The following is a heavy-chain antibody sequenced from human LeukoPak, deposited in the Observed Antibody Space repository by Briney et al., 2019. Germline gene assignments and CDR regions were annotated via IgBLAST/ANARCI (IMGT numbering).Heavy chain of an antibody. V-gene: IGHV4-31*03. CDR2: IYYSGST. J-gene: IGHJ4*02. CDR3: ARDSYDYVWGSYRYFDY. CDR1: GGSISSGGYY. D-gene: IGHD3-16*02. Sequence: SETLSLTCTVSGGSISSGGYYWSWIRQHPGKGLEWIGYIYYSGSTYYNPSLKSRVTISVDTSKNPFSLKLSSVTAADTAVYYCARDSYDYVWGSYRYFDYWGQGTLVTVSS.